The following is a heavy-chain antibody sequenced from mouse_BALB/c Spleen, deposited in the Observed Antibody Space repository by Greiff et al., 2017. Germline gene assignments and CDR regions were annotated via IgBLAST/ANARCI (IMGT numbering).Heavy chain of an antibody. Sequence: EVQRVESGPGLVKPSQSLSLSCTATGYSITSDYVWNWIRQAPGNKLEWMGYISYSGSTSYNPSLKSRISITRDTSKNQFFLQLNSVTTEDTASYCCAREENYYAMDYWGQGTSVTVSS. CDR1: GYSITSDYV. CDR2: ISYSGST. V-gene: IGHV3-2*02. J-gene: IGHJ4*01. CDR3: AREENYYAMDY.